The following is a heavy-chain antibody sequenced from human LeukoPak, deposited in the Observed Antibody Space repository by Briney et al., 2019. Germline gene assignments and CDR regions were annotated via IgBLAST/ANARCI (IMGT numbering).Heavy chain of an antibody. V-gene: IGHV4-30-2*01. CDR2: IYHSGST. CDR1: GGSISSGGYS. J-gene: IGHJ4*02. CDR3: ARATTLDSSGSFDY. D-gene: IGHD3-22*01. Sequence: SETLSLTCAVSGGSISSGGYSWSWIRQPPGKGLEWIGYIYHSGSTYYNPSLKSRVTISVDRSKNQFSLKLSSVTAADTAVYYCARATTLDSSGSFDYWGQGTLVTVSS.